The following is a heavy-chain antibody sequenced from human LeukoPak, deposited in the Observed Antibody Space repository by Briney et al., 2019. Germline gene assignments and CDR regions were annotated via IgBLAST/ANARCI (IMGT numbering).Heavy chain of an antibody. CDR2: ISWNSGSI. J-gene: IGHJ4*02. V-gene: IGHV3-9*01. Sequence: GGSLRLSCAASGFTFDDYAMHWVRQAPGKGLEWVSGISWNSGSIGYADSVKGRFTISRDNAKNSLYLQMNSLKSEDTALYYCARDPNYYNSGKLDYWGQGTLVTVSS. D-gene: IGHD3-10*01. CDR3: ARDPNYYNSGKLDY. CDR1: GFTFDDYA.